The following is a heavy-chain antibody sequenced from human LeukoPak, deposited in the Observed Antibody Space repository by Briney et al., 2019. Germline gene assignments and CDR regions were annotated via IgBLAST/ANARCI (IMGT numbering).Heavy chain of an antibody. CDR1: GGTFSSYA. V-gene: IGHV1-69*13. J-gene: IGHJ3*02. CDR3: AKIDSTAMVWDAAFDI. Sequence: ASVKVSCKASGGTFSSYAISWVRQAPGQGLEWMGGIIPIFGTANYAQKFQGRVTITADESTSTAYMELSSLRSEDTAVYYCAKIDSTAMVWDAAFDIWGQGTMVTVSS. D-gene: IGHD5-18*01. CDR2: IIPIFGTA.